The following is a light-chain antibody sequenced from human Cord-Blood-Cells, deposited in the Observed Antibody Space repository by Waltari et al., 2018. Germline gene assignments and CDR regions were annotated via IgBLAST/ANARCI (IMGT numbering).Light chain of an antibody. CDR2: DVS. CDR3: CSYAGSYTLV. Sequence: QSPLTQPRSVSGSPGQPVTISCTVTSSDVGGYNYVSWYQQHPGKAPKLMIYDVSKRPSGVPDRFSGSKSGNTASLTISGLQAEDEADYYCCSYAGSYTLVFGGGTKLTVL. V-gene: IGLV2-11*01. J-gene: IGLJ3*02. CDR1: SSDVGGYNY.